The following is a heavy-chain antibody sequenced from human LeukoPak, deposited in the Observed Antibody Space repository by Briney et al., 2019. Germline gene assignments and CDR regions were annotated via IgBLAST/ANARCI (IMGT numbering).Heavy chain of an antibody. D-gene: IGHD4-11*01. Sequence: TSETLSLTCTVSGGSISSYYWSWIRQPPGKGLEWIGYIYYSGSTNYNPSLKSRVTISVDTSKNQFSLKLSSVTAADTAVYYCGRTAVTTLRWGVLGYFDYWGQGTLVTVSS. J-gene: IGHJ4*02. V-gene: IGHV4-59*01. CDR1: GGSISSYY. CDR2: IYYSGST. CDR3: GRTAVTTLRWGVLGYFDY.